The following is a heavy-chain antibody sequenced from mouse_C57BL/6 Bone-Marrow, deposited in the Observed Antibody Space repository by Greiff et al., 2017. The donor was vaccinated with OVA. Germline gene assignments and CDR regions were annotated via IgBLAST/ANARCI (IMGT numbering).Heavy chain of an antibody. Sequence: VQLQQSVAELVRPGASVKLSCTASGFNIKNPYMHWVKQRPEQGLEWIGRIDPANGNTKYAPKFQGKATITADTSSNTAYLQLSSLTSEDTAIYYCAAYYSNRSYWYFDVWGTGTTVTVSS. CDR1: GFNIKNPY. V-gene: IGHV14-3*01. D-gene: IGHD2-5*01. J-gene: IGHJ1*03. CDR2: IDPANGNT. CDR3: AAYYSNRSYWYFDV.